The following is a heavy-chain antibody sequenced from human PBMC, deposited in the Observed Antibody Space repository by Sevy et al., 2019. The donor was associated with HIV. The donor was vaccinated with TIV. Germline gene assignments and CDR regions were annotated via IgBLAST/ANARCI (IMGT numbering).Heavy chain of an antibody. CDR1: GFTFNIYS. CDR2: LSFGCGKI. V-gene: IGHV3-23*01. D-gene: IGHD2-8*01. Sequence: GGSLRLSCAASGFTFNIYSMSWVRQTPGKGLEWVATLSFGCGKINHADSVKGWLTMSRDDSKNAVYLQMNKLRVEDTAIYDCAREVCTKPHDYWGQGSLVTVSS. J-gene: IGHJ4*02. CDR3: AREVCTKPHDY.